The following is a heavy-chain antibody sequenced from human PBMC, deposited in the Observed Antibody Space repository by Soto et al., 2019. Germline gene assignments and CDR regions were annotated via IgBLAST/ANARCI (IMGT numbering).Heavy chain of an antibody. Sequence: SETLSLTCTVSGGSISSSSYYWGWIRQPPGKGLEWIGSIYYSGSTYYNPSLKSRVTISVDTSKNQFSLKLSSVTAADTAVYYCASFAYYDILTGQYYYYGMDVWGQGTTVTVSS. J-gene: IGHJ6*02. CDR1: GGSISSSSYY. CDR3: ASFAYYDILTGQYYYYGMDV. D-gene: IGHD3-9*01. V-gene: IGHV4-39*01. CDR2: IYYSGST.